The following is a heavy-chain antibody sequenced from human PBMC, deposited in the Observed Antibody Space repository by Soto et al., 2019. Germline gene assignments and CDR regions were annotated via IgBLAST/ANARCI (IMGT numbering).Heavy chain of an antibody. V-gene: IGHV3-64*01. CDR1: GFTFSSYA. Sequence: GGSLRLSCAASGFTFSSYAMHWVRQAPGKGLEYVSAISSNGGSTYYANSVRGRFTISRDNSKNTLYLQMGSLRAEDMAVYYCARGPGYYFDYWGQGTLVTVSS. CDR2: ISSNGGST. J-gene: IGHJ4*02. CDR3: ARGPGYYFDY.